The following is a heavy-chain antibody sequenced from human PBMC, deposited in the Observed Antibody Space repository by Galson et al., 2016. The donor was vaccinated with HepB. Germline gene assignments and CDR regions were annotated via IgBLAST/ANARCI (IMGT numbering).Heavy chain of an antibody. V-gene: IGHV4-61*01. Sequence: ETLSLTCTVSGGSVSSGSYYWSWIRQPPGKGLEWIGYMYYRGRINYNPSLKTRVTISVDTSKHQFSLKLSSGTAADTAVYYCAREPRGYSYGYYFDYWGQGTLVTVSS. CDR2: MYYRGRI. CDR1: GGSVSSGSYY. CDR3: AREPRGYSYGYYFDY. D-gene: IGHD5-18*01. J-gene: IGHJ4*02.